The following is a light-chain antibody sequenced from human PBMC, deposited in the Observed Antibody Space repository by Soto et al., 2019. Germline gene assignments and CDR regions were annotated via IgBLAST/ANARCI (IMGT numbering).Light chain of an antibody. Sequence: QSVLTQPPSASGTPGQRVTISCSGSSSNIGSNPVNWYQQLPDTAPKLLIYSNNQRPSGVPDRFSGSKSGTSASLAISALQSEDEADYYCAAWDSSLNAHLLFGGGTKLTVL. CDR2: SNN. CDR1: SSNIGSNP. V-gene: IGLV1-44*01. J-gene: IGLJ2*01. CDR3: AAWDSSLNAHLL.